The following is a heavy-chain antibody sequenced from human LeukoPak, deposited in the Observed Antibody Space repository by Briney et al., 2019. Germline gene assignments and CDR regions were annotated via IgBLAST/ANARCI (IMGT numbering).Heavy chain of an antibody. V-gene: IGHV4-4*02. D-gene: IGHD4-17*01. CDR1: GFTFSSYSM. CDR2: IYHSGST. CDR3: ARDLGGDGDYFDY. Sequence: GSLRLSCAASGFTFSSYSMNWVRQAPGKGLEWIGEIYHSGSTNYNPSLKSRVTISVDKSKNQFSLKLSSVTAADTAVYYCARDLGGDGDYFDYWGQGTLVTVSS. J-gene: IGHJ4*02.